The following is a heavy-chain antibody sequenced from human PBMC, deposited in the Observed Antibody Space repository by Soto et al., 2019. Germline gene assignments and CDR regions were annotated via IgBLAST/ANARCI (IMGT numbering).Heavy chain of an antibody. CDR3: AALGYSMVRRVTGYHAMDV. CDR2: IVVGSGNT. D-gene: IGHD3-10*01. CDR1: GFTFSSSA. V-gene: IGHV1-58*01. Sequence: SSVKVSCKASGFTFSSSAVQWARQARGQGLEWIGWIVVGSGNTNYAQEFQERVTITRDMSTSTSYLELSSLTSEDTAVYYCAALGYSMVRRVTGYHAMDVWG. J-gene: IGHJ6*02.